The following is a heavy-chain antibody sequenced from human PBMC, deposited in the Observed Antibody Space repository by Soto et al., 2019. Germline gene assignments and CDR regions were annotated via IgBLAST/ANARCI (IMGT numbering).Heavy chain of an antibody. Sequence: QVQLVESGGGVVQPGRSLRLSCAASGFTFTSYAMHWVRQAPGKGLEWVAVISNDASNYYYADSVRGQFTISRANTKNTLFLQMSSLRGEDSGVYYCARGTTLAIFDHCMDVWGQGTTVTVSS. J-gene: IGHJ6*02. CDR2: ISNDASNY. CDR3: ARGTTLAIFDHCMDV. D-gene: IGHD3-3*01. CDR1: GFTFTSYA. V-gene: IGHV3-30-3*01.